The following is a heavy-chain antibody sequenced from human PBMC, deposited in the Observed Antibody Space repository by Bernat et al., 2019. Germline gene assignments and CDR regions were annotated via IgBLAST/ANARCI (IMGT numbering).Heavy chain of an antibody. CDR3: ARGGDIVVVPAASWYFDL. CDR1: GGSISSSGYY. D-gene: IGHD2-2*01. V-gene: IGHV4-31*03. CDR2: IYYSGST. J-gene: IGHJ2*01. Sequence: QVQLQESGPGLVKPSQTLSLTCPVSGGSISSSGYYWTWIRQHPGKGLEWIGFIYYSGSTYYNPSLKSRVTISVDTSKNQFSLKLSSVTAADTAVYYCARGGDIVVVPAASWYFDLWGRGTLVTVSS.